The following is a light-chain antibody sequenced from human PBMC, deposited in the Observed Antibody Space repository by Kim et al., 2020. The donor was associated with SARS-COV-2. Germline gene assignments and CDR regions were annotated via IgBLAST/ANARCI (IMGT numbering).Light chain of an antibody. CDR3: QQYGRSPTT. CDR1: QSVSSSY. J-gene: IGKJ5*01. CDR2: GAS. V-gene: IGKV3-20*01. Sequence: EVLLTQSPGTLSLSPGERAILSRRASQSVSSSYLAWYQHKPGQSPRLLIHGASSRATGVPDRFRGGGSGTDFTLTITRLEPEDFAVYYCQQYGRSPTTFGQGTRLEIK.